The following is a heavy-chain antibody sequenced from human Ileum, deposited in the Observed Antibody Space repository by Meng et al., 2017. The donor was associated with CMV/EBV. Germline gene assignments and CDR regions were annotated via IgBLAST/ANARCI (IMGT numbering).Heavy chain of an antibody. CDR3: ARGGEGGFSSRFDP. CDR1: GGTFNTYA. Sequence: SVKVSCKSSGGTFNTYAISWVRQAPGQGLEWMGGIIPIFGTANYAQKFLGRVTITSDESTTTAYMELTSLRSEDTAVYYCARGGEGGFSSRFDPWGQGTLVTVSS. D-gene: IGHD3-16*01. V-gene: IGHV1-69*13. CDR2: IIPIFGTA. J-gene: IGHJ5*02.